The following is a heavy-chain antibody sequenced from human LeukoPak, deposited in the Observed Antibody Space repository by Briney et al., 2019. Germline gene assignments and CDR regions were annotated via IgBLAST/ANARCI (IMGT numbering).Heavy chain of an antibody. CDR2: IYYSGST. J-gene: IGHJ4*02. D-gene: IGHD3-10*01. CDR3: ARRWPGENLFDY. V-gene: IGHV4-59*08. Sequence: SETLSLTCTVSGGSISSYYWSWIRQPPGKGLECIGYIYYSGSTNYNPSLKSRVTISVDTPKNQFSLKLSSVTAADTAVYYCARRWPGENLFDYWGQGTLVTVSP. CDR1: GGSISSYY.